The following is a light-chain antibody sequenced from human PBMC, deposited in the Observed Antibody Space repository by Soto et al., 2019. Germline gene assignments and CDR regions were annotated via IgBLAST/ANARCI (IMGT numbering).Light chain of an antibody. CDR1: QSLLNSDGYNY. V-gene: IGKV2-28*01. J-gene: IGKJ1*01. CDR2: LGS. Sequence: DIVMTQSPLSLPVTPGEPASISCRSSQSLLNSDGYNYLDWYLQKPGQSPQLLISLGSNRASGVPDRFSGSGSGTDFTLKISRVEVEDVGVYYCMQAVQGPRTFGQGTKVEVK. CDR3: MQAVQGPRT.